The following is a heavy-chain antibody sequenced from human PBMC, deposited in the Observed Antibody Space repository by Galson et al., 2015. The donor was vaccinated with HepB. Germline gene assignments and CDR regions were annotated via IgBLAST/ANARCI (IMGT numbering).Heavy chain of an antibody. Sequence: SVRLSCTVSGFTFSSYAMHWVRQAPGKGLEWVAVISYDGSNKYYADSVKGRFTISTDNSKNMLYINMNSLRAGDTAVYYCARDQRKGYYILTGTFYFFYGMYVWGQGTPVTVSS. V-gene: IGHV3-30-3*01. CDR1: GFTFSSYA. D-gene: IGHD3-9*01. J-gene: IGHJ6*02. CDR3: ARDQRKGYYILTGTFYFFYGMYV. CDR2: ISYDGSNK.